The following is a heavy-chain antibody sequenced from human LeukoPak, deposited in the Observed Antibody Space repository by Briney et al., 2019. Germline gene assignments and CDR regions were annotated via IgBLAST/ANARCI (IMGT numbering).Heavy chain of an antibody. V-gene: IGHV3-23*01. CDR1: GFTFSNYA. D-gene: IGHD6-19*01. CDR2: VSGSGLST. Sequence: GGSLRLSCAASGFTFSNYAMSWVRQAPGKGLEWVSTVSGSGLSTYSADSVKGRFTISRDNSKNTLSLQMNSLRAEDTAVYYCAKDRISVPAPYNWFDPWRQGTLVTVSS. J-gene: IGHJ5*02. CDR3: AKDRISVPAPYNWFDP.